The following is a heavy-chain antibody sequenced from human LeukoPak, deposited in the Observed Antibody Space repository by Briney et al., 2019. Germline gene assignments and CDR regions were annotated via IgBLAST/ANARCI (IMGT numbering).Heavy chain of an antibody. V-gene: IGHV3-7*01. J-gene: IGHJ3*02. CDR3: ARGFDGRSGFDI. D-gene: IGHD3-10*01. Sequence: AGGSLRLSCAVSGFTFSGYWMSWVRQAPGNGLEWVATINEDGSEKYYVDSVKGRFTISRDNAKSSLYLQMNSLRAEDTTLYYCARGFDGRSGFDIWGQGTMVTVSS. CDR2: INEDGSEK. CDR1: GFTFSGYW.